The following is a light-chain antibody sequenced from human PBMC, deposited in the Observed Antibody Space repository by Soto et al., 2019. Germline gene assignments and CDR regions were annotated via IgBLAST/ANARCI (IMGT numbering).Light chain of an antibody. Sequence: EIVLTQSPATLSLSPGERATLSCRASQSVSSYLAWYQQKPGQAPRLLVYDVSNRAAGIPARFSGSGSGTDFTLTISSLEPEDFAVYYCQQRSNWPLTFGGGTKVEIK. CDR2: DVS. CDR1: QSVSSY. J-gene: IGKJ4*01. CDR3: QQRSNWPLT. V-gene: IGKV3-11*01.